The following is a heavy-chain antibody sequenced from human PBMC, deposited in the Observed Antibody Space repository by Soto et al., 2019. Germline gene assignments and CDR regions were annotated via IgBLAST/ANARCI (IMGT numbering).Heavy chain of an antibody. V-gene: IGHV4-4*02. D-gene: IGHD2-2*01. CDR3: ARATLPRYCSSTSCQGRFNWFDP. J-gene: IGHJ5*02. CDR1: GGSISSSNW. CDR2: IYHSGST. Sequence: SETLSLTCAVSGGSISSSNWWSWVRQPPGKGLEWIGEIYHSGSTNYNPSLKSRVTISVDKSKNQFSLKLSSVTAADTAVYYCARATLPRYCSSTSCQGRFNWFDPWGQGTLVTVSS.